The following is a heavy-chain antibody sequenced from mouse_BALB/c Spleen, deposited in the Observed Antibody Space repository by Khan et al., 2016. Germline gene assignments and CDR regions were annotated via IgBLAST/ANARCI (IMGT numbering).Heavy chain of an antibody. CDR2: IEPAIDNT. D-gene: IGHD2-4*01. J-gene: IGHJ3*01. Sequence: VQLKQSGAELVKPGASVKLSCTASGFNIKDTYIHWVKQRPEQGLEWIGRIEPAIDNTKYDPKFQGKATIAADTSSNTAYLQLSSLTSEDTAVYYCARGIYDYGFAYWGQGTLVTVSA. CDR1: GFNIKDTY. CDR3: ARGIYDYGFAY. V-gene: IGHV14-3*02.